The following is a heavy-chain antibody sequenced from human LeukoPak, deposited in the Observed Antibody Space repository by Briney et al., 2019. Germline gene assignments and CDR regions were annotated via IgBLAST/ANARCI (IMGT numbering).Heavy chain of an antibody. CDR2: IYYSGST. J-gene: IGHJ4*02. CDR1: GGSISSYY. CDR3: ARSASTVVRVATTPFDY. D-gene: IGHD4-23*01. V-gene: IGHV4-59*12. Sequence: SETLSLTCTVSGGSISSYYWSWIRQPPGKGLGWIGYIYYSGSTYYNPSLKSRVTISVDTSKNQFSLKLSSVTAADTAVYYCARSASTVVRVATTPFDYWGQGTLVTVSS.